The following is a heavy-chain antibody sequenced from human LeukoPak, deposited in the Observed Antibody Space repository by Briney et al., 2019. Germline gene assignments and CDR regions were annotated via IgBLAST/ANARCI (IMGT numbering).Heavy chain of an antibody. D-gene: IGHD2-8*01. CDR2: INSDGRST. Sequence: PGGSLRPSCAASGFTFSSYWMHWVRQAPGTGLVWVSRINSDGRSTNYADSVKGRFTISRDNAKNTLYLQMNSLRVEDTAVYYCARDRASLGVRLDPWGQGTLVTVSS. J-gene: IGHJ5*02. V-gene: IGHV3-74*01. CDR3: ARDRASLGVRLDP. CDR1: GFTFSSYW.